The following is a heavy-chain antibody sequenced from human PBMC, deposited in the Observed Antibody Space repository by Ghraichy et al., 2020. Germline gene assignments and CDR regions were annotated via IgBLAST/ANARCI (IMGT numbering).Heavy chain of an antibody. CDR3: AKMGRSSHWYFDV. CDR1: GFTFGHYG. J-gene: IGHJ2*01. Sequence: GGSLRLSCAASGFTFGHYGMHWVRQAPGKGLEWVAVSSYDDRNKYYVYSVKGRFTISRDNSKNTLYLQMNSLRPDYTAVYYYAKMGRSSHWYFDVWGRGTLVSVSS. CDR2: SSYDDRNK. D-gene: IGHD6-6*01. V-gene: IGHV3-30*18.